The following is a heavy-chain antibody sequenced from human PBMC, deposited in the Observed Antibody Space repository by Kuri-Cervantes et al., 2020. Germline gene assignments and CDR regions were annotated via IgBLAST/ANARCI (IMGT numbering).Heavy chain of an antibody. CDR1: GFTFSSYA. D-gene: IGHD6-13*01. V-gene: IGHV3-21*04. Sequence: GESLKISCAASGFTFSSYAMSWVRQAPGKGLEWVSSISSRSSYIYYADSVKGRFTISRDNAKNSLYLQMNSLRAEDTAVYYCARELAAAFNFDYWGQGTLVTVSS. J-gene: IGHJ4*02. CDR3: ARELAAAFNFDY. CDR2: ISSRSSYI.